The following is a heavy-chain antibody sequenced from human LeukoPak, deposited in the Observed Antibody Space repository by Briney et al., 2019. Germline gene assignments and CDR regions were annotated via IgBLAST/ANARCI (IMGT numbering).Heavy chain of an antibody. V-gene: IGHV3-23*01. Sequence: GGSLRLSCAASGFTFSSYAMSWFRQAPGKGLEWVSAISGSGGSTYYADSVKGRFTISRDNSKNTLYLQMNSLRAEDTAVYYCAKTGTPWYYFDYWGQGTPVTVSS. CDR1: GFTFSSYA. CDR2: ISGSGGST. D-gene: IGHD6-13*01. CDR3: AKTGTPWYYFDY. J-gene: IGHJ4*02.